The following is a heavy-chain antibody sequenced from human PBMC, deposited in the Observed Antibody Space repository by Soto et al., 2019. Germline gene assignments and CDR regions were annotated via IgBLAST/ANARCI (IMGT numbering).Heavy chain of an antibody. J-gene: IGHJ6*02. Sequence: GGSLRLSCAASGFTFSSYAMSWVRQAPGKGLEWVSAISGSGGSTYYADSVKGRFTISRDNSKNTLYLQMNSLRAEDTAVYYCAAHDCTNGVCPYYYYGMDVWGQGTTVTVS. D-gene: IGHD2-8*01. CDR2: ISGSGGST. CDR1: GFTFSSYA. V-gene: IGHV3-23*01. CDR3: AAHDCTNGVCPYYYYGMDV.